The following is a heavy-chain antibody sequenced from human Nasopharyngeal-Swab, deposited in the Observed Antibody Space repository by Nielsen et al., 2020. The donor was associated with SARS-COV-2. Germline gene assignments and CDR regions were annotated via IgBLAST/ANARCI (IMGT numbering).Heavy chain of an antibody. Sequence: GGSLRLSCAASGFTFSSYEMNWVRQAPGKGLEWVSYISSSGSTIYCADSVKGRFTISRDNAKNSLYLQMNSLRAEDTAVYYCATLRDGYSFDYWGQGTLVTVSS. J-gene: IGHJ4*02. CDR3: ATLRDGYSFDY. V-gene: IGHV3-48*03. D-gene: IGHD5-24*01. CDR2: ISSSGSTI. CDR1: GFTFSSYE.